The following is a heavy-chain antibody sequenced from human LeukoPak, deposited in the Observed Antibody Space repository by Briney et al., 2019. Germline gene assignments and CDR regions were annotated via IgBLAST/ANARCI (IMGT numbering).Heavy chain of an antibody. CDR3: ARGHYDSSGYCFDY. J-gene: IGHJ4*02. V-gene: IGHV4-31*03. D-gene: IGHD3-22*01. CDR1: GGSISSGGYY. CDR2: IYYSGST. Sequence: KSSETLSLTCTVSGGSISSGGYYWSWIRQHPGKGLEWIGYIYYSGSTYYNPSLKSRVTISVDTSKNQFSLKLSSVTAADTAVYYCARGHYDSSGYCFDYWGQGTLSPSPQ.